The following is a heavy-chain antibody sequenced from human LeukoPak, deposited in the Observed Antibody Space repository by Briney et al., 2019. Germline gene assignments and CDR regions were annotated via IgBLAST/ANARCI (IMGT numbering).Heavy chain of an antibody. CDR2: ISSSSSYI. V-gene: IGHV3-21*01. Sequence: GGSLRLSCAASGFTVSSNYMSWVRQAPGKGLEWVSSISSSSSYIYYADSVKGRFTISRDNAKNSLYLQMNSLRAEDTAVYYCARVATMIVVVTHFGYWGQGTLVTVSS. J-gene: IGHJ4*02. CDR1: GFTVSSNY. CDR3: ARVATMIVVVTHFGY. D-gene: IGHD3-22*01.